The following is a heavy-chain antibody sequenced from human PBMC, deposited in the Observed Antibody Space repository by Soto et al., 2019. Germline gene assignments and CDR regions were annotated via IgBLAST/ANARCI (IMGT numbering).Heavy chain of an antibody. CDR1: GGSISGGVHS. D-gene: IGHD3-9*01. Sequence: SETLSLTCTVSGGSISGGVHSWSWIRQPPGKGLEWIGHIFDSGSTYYNPSLKSRVTISADTSRDQFSLRLNSVTAADTAVYYCARTVLGPDLLADSFVDYYYYMDVWGQGTTVTVSS. CDR3: ARTVLGPDLLADSFVDYYYYMDV. J-gene: IGHJ6*03. V-gene: IGHV4-30-4*01. CDR2: IFDSGST.